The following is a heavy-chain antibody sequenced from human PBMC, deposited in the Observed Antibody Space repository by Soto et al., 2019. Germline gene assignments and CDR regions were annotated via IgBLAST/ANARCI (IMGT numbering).Heavy chain of an antibody. CDR3: ARYRREAVAGYTLDN. V-gene: IGHV4-59*01. J-gene: IGHJ4*02. CDR2: VYNSGST. Sequence: PSETLSLTCTVSGGSISSNYWTWIRQPPGKGLEWIGYVYNSGSTDYNPSLKSRVTISEDTSKSQFSLKVNSMTAADTAVYYCARYRREAVAGYTLDNWGQGILVTVSS. D-gene: IGHD2-15*01. CDR1: GGSISSNY.